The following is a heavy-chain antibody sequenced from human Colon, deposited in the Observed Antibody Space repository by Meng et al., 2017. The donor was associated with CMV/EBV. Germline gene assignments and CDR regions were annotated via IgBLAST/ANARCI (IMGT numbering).Heavy chain of an antibody. Sequence: SETLSLTCGVSGGSFSGYFWTWIRQSPGKGLEWIGEINHAGSTKYNPSLTSRVTISVDTSKNQFSLRLDSVTAADTAVYYCVRGGRGPIVVVRLGAFDIWGQGTMVTVSS. CDR2: INHAGST. J-gene: IGHJ3*02. V-gene: IGHV4-34*01. D-gene: IGHD2-15*01. CDR3: VRGGRGPIVVVRLGAFDI. CDR1: GGSFSGYF.